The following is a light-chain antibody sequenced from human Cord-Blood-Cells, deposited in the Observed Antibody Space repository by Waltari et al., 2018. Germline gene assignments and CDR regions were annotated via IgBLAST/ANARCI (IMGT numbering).Light chain of an antibody. J-gene: IGKJ3*01. CDR3: QQSYSTPLFT. CDR2: AAS. V-gene: IGKV1-39*01. Sequence: DLQMTQSPSSLSASVGARVTITCRASQSISSYLNWYQQKPGKAPKLLIYAASSLQSGVPSRFSGSGSGTDFTLTISSLQPEDFATYYCQQSYSTPLFTFGPGTKVDIK. CDR1: QSISSY.